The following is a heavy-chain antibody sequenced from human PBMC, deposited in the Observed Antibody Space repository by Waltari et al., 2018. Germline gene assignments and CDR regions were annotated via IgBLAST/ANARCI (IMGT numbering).Heavy chain of an antibody. CDR3: AIHPMTIGFDY. CDR1: GGSISSSNWY. J-gene: IGHJ4*02. D-gene: IGHD3-10*01. V-gene: IGHV4-39*01. Sequence: QLQLQESGPGLVKPSETLSLICTVSGGSISSSNWYWGWVRQTPGKGLEWIGSIMYDSGTTYYNPSLKSRVTISVDTSKNQFSLKLSSVTAADTAIYYCAIHPMTIGFDYWGQGTLVTVSS. CDR2: IMYDSGTT.